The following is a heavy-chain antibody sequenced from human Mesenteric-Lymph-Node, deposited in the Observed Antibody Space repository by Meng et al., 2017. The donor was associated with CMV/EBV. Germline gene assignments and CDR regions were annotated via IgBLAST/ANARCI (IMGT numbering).Heavy chain of an antibody. CDR3: AVIPTGNYVEIED. CDR1: GYTFTKYG. Sequence: ASVKVSCKASGYTFTKYGINWVRQAPGQGLEWMGWISTYNGNTNYAQKLQGRVTMTTDTSTSTAYMELRSLSSDDTAVYYCAVIPTGNYVEIEDWGQGTLVTVSS. V-gene: IGHV1-18*01. D-gene: IGHD1-7*01. J-gene: IGHJ4*02. CDR2: ISTYNGNT.